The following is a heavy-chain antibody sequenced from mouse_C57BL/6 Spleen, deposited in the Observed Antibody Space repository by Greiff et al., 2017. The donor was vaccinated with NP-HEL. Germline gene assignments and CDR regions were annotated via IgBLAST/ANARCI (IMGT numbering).Heavy chain of an antibody. CDR2: INPSNGGT. CDR3: ARETTVGGYFDV. Sequence: QVQLQQPGTELVKPGASVKLSCKASRYTFTSYWMHWVKQRPGQGLEWIGNINPSNGGTNYNEKFKSKATLTVDKSSSTAYMQLSSLTSEDSAVYYCARETTVGGYFDVWGTGTTVTVSS. V-gene: IGHV1-53*01. D-gene: IGHD1-1*01. CDR1: RYTFTSYW. J-gene: IGHJ1*03.